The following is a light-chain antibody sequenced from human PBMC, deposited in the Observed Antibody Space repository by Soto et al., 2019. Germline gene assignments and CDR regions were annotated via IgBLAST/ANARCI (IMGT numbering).Light chain of an antibody. CDR2: GNN. Sequence: QSVLTQPPSASGTPGQRVTISCSGSGSSIGTNTVNWYRQLPGTAPKLLIYGNNQRPSGVPDRFSGSKSGTSASLAISGLQSEDEAEYYCAAWDGSLNKVLFGGGTKVTVL. CDR3: AAWDGSLNKVL. CDR1: GSSIGTNT. V-gene: IGLV1-44*01. J-gene: IGLJ2*01.